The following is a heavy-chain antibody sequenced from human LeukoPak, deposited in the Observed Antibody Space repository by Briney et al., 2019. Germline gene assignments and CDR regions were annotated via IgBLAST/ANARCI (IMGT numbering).Heavy chain of an antibody. D-gene: IGHD1-26*01. Sequence: SGGSLRLSCAASGFSFSSYTMSWVRQAPGKGLEWVSAISGSGGFTYYADSVKGRFTISRDNSKNTLFLQMNCLRAEDTAVYYCAREDSGNYYFDFWGQGTLVTVSS. J-gene: IGHJ4*02. CDR2: ISGSGGFT. CDR1: GFSFSSYT. V-gene: IGHV3-23*01. CDR3: AREDSGNYYFDF.